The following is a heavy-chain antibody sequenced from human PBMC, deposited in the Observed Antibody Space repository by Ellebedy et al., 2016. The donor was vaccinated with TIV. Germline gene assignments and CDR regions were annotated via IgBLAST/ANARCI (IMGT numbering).Heavy chain of an antibody. V-gene: IGHV3-74*01. CDR1: GSTFSSYW. CDR2: IKSDGSST. CDR3: ARDPGELLPGLADY. Sequence: GGSLRLXCAASGSTFSSYWMQWVRQAPGKGLVWVSRIKSDGSSTTYADSVKGRFTISRDNAKNTLYLQMNSLRAEDTAVYYCARDPGELLPGLADYWGQGTLVTVSS. D-gene: IGHD1-26*01. J-gene: IGHJ4*02.